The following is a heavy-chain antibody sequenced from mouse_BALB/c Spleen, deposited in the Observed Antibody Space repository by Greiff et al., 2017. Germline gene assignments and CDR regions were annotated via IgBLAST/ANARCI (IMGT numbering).Heavy chain of an antibody. CDR3: ARNGVRPDYYAMDY. CDR2: IWSGGST. V-gene: IGHV2-2*02. CDR1: GFSLTSYG. Sequence: VQLQESGPGLVQPSQSLSITCTVSGFSLTSYGVHWVRQSPGKGLEWLGVIWSGGSTDYNAAFISRLSISKDNSKSQVFFKMNSLQANDTAIYYCARNGVRPDYYAMDYWGQGTSVTVSS. D-gene: IGHD2-1*01. J-gene: IGHJ4*01.